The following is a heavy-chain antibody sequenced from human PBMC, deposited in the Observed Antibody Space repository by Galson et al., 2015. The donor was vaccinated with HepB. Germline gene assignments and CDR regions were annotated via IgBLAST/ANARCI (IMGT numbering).Heavy chain of an antibody. D-gene: IGHD6-19*01. CDR1: GYTFSSYD. CDR2: MNPKSGNT. V-gene: IGHV1-8*01. J-gene: IGHJ6*02. CDR3: ARGLISSSGFYYNYYGMHV. Sequence: SVKASCKASGYTFSSYDINWVRQATGQGLEWMGWMNPKSGNTGYAQKFQGRVTMTRNTSRSTAYMELSSLRSEDTAVYYCARGLISSSGFYYNYYGMHVWGQGTTVTVSS.